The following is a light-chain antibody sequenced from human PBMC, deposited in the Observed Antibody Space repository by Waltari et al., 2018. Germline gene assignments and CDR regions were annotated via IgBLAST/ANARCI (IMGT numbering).Light chain of an antibody. CDR2: QAS. CDR1: ESISTW. Sequence: DIQMTQSPSTLSASVGARVTITCRASESISTWLAWYQQKPGKAPKVLIFQASSLESDVPSRFSGSGSGTEFTLTISSLQPDDFATYYCQQYKTKYTFGQGTRLEIK. J-gene: IGKJ2*01. CDR3: QQYKTKYT. V-gene: IGKV1-5*03.